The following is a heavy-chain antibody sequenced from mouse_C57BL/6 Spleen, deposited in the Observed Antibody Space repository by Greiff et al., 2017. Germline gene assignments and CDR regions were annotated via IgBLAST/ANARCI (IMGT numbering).Heavy chain of an antibody. D-gene: IGHD2-4*01. V-gene: IGHV1-54*01. CDR1: GYAFTNYL. J-gene: IGHJ3*01. Sequence: QVQLQQSGAELVRPGTSVKVSCKASGYAFTNYLIEWVKQRPGQGLEWIGVINPGSGGTNYNEKFKGKATLTADKSSSTAYMQLSSLTSEDSAVYYCTRYDYDCFAYWGQGTLVTVSA. CDR3: TRYDYDCFAY. CDR2: INPGSGGT.